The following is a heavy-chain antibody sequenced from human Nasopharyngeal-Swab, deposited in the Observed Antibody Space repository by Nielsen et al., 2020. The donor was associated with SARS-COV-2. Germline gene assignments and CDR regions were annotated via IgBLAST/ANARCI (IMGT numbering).Heavy chain of an antibody. CDR3: VKYGSG. D-gene: IGHD6-19*01. Sequence: GESLKISCAASGFTFRNFAMHWVCQGPGKGLEWVSVISGDNENTYYADSVRGRFTISRDNSKNTLYLQMNSLSAEDTALYYCVKYGSGWGQGTLVTVSS. V-gene: IGHV3-23*01. CDR1: GFTFRNFA. CDR2: ISGDNENT. J-gene: IGHJ4*02.